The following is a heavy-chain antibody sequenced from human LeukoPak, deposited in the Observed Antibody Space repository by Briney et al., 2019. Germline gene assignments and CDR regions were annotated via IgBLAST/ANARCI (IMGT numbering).Heavy chain of an antibody. CDR1: GFTFSSSA. V-gene: IGHV3-64D*06. D-gene: IGHD4-23*01. CDR3: VKVGYGGGSADH. Sequence: GGSLRLSCSASGFTFSSSAMHWVRQAPGKGLESVSVITGNGGSTYYADSVKGRFTISRDNSKNTLYLQMSSLRAEDTAVYYCVKVGYGGGSADHWGQGTQLTVSS. J-gene: IGHJ4*02. CDR2: ITGNGGST.